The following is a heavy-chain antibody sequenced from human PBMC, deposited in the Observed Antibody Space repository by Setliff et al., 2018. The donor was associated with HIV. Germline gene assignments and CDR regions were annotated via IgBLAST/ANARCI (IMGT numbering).Heavy chain of an antibody. CDR3: ARLSGDYYYFDY. CDR1: GGSFSDYY. J-gene: IGHJ4*02. Sequence: TSETLSLTCALYGGSFSDYYWSWIRQPPGMGLEWIGEVNRGRRTNYNSSLKSRVTISIDTSRNQFSLTVSSVTAADTAVYYCARLSGDYYYFDYWGQGTLVTVSS. CDR2: VNRGRRT. D-gene: IGHD2-21*02. V-gene: IGHV4-34*01.